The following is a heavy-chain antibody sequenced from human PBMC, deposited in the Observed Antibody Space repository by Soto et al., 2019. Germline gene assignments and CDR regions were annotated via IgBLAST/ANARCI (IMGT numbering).Heavy chain of an antibody. J-gene: IGHJ4*02. CDR2: IYYSGST. Sequence: PSETLSLTCTVSGGSISSSSYYWGWIRQPPGKGLEWIGSIYYSGSTYYNPSLKSRVTISVDTSKNQFSLKLSSVTAADTAVYYCARRPLIWDSSGYDPFDYWGQGTMVTVYS. D-gene: IGHD3-22*01. CDR1: GGSISSSSYY. CDR3: ARRPLIWDSSGYDPFDY. V-gene: IGHV4-39*01.